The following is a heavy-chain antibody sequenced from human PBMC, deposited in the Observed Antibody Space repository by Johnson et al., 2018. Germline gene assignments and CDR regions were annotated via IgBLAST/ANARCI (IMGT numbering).Heavy chain of an antibody. CDR3: GYDFWSGYYSPYYGMDV. V-gene: IGHV3-7*03. J-gene: IGHJ6*02. Sequence: VQLVESGGGLVQPGGSLRLSCAASGFTFSRYWMSWVRQAPGKGLEWVANIKEDGSGKYYVDSVKGRFTISRDNAKNSLYLQMNILRVEDTAVYYCGYDFWSGYYSPYYGMDVWGQGTTVTVSS. CDR2: IKEDGSGK. CDR1: GFTFSRYW. D-gene: IGHD3-3*01.